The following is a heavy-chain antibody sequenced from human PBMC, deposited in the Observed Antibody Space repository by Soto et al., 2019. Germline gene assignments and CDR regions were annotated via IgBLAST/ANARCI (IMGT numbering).Heavy chain of an antibody. CDR1: GGSISSISYY. V-gene: IGHV4-39*01. CDR3: ARRLYYDSSGFEGGGMDV. CDR2: IYYSGST. Sequence: SETLSLTCTVSGGSISSISYYWGWIRHPPGKGLEWIGSIYYSGSTYYNPSLKSRVTISVDTSKNQFSLKLSSVTAADTAVYYCARRLYYDSSGFEGGGMDVWGQGTTVTVS. D-gene: IGHD3-22*01. J-gene: IGHJ6*02.